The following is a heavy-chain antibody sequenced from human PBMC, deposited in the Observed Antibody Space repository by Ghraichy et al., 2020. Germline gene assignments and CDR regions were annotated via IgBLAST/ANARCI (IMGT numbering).Heavy chain of an antibody. CDR1: GGSIDTGRSS. CDR2: IFHSGNT. Sequence: SQTLSLTSAVSGGSIDTGRSSWTWIRQPPGKGLEWIGNIFHSGNTYYKSSLKSRVAISVDRSKNHFSLVLTSVTAADTAVYFCARDGGSFDVWGQGILVTVSS. V-gene: IGHV4-30-2*01. J-gene: IGHJ5*02. CDR3: ARDGGSFDV. D-gene: IGHD3-16*01.